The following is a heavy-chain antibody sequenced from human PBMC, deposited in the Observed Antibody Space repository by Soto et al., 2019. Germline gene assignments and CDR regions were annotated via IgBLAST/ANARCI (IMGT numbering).Heavy chain of an antibody. CDR2: INHSGST. CDR1: GGSFSGYY. D-gene: IGHD6-19*01. V-gene: IGHV4-34*01. CDR3: AYGSGWYGDY. J-gene: IGHJ4*02. Sequence: SETLSLTCAVYGGSFSGYYWSWIRQPPGKGLEWIGEINHSGSTNYNPSLKSRVTISVDTSKNQFSLKLSSVTAADTAVYYCAYGSGWYGDYWGQGTLLTVSS.